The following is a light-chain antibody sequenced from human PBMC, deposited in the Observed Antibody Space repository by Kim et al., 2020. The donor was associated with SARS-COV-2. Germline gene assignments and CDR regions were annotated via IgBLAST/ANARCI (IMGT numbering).Light chain of an antibody. CDR1: HTITTW. CDR2: AAS. CDR3: QQTQSFPPT. V-gene: IGKV1-12*01. Sequence: DIHMTQSPSSVSASVGTRVTITCRASHTITTWLAWYQQKPGTAPRLLIYAASALQDGVPSRFSGAGSGKDFTLTISSLQPEDVGTYFCQQTQSFPPTFGQGTKLEI. J-gene: IGKJ2*01.